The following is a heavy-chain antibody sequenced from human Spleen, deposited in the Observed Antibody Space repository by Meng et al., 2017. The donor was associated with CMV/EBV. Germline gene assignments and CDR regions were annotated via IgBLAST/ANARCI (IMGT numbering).Heavy chain of an antibody. CDR3: ASVVYSYGSFGFDY. D-gene: IGHD5-18*01. J-gene: IGHJ4*02. CDR2: IGSFGTTI. CDR1: GFIFSDHY. Sequence: GGSLRLSCAAPGFIFSDHYMSWIRQVPGKELEWISYIGSFGTTIYYADSVKGRFTISRDNAKNSLSLQMNSLRAEDTAMYYCASVVYSYGSFGFDYWGQGTLVTVSS. V-gene: IGHV3-11*04.